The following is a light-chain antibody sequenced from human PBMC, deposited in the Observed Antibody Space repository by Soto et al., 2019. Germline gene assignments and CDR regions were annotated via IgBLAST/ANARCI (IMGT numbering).Light chain of an antibody. Sequence: QSVLTQPPSVSWAPGQRVTISCTGSSSNIGAGYDVHWYQQLPGRDPKLLIYGNSNRPSGVPDRFSGSKSGTSASLAIPGLQAEDEADYDCLSFDSSLSVVFGGGTKRTVL. V-gene: IGLV1-40*01. CDR2: GNS. CDR1: SSNIGAGYD. CDR3: LSFDSSLSVV. J-gene: IGLJ2*01.